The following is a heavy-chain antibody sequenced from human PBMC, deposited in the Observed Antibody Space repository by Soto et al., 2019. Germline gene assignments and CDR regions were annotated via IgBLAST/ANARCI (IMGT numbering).Heavy chain of an antibody. Sequence: SETLSLTCSVSGYSVTSSDYYWAWIRQPPGKGLEWIGSMFYNGLTYYNPSLKSRVPPSVDTSKNQFSVRLNSLTAADTAVYYCAHLSGSITGPYGINVWRQRTTVTFS. V-gene: IGHV4-39*01. CDR3: AHLSGSITGPYGINV. CDR1: GYSVTSSDYY. CDR2: MFYNGLT. D-gene: IGHD6-25*01. J-gene: IGHJ6*02.